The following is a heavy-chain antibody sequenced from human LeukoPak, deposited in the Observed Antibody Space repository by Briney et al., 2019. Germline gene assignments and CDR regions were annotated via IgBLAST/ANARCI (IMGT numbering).Heavy chain of an antibody. CDR3: ARDSIAVAGTLFDY. CDR2: INPNSGGT. J-gene: IGHJ4*02. CDR1: GYTFTGYY. Sequence: ASVKVSCKASGYTFTGYYMHWVRQAPGQGLEWMGWINPNSGGTNYAQKFQGRVTMTRDTSISKAYMELSRLRSDDTAVYYCARDSIAVAGTLFDYWGQGTLVTVSS. V-gene: IGHV1-2*02. D-gene: IGHD6-19*01.